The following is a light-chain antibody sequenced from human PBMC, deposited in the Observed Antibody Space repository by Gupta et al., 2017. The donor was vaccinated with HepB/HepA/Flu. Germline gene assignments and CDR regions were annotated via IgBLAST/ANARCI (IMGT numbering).Light chain of an antibody. V-gene: IGLV2-14*03. CDR3: SSYTSSSTHWV. CDR1: GSDVGGYNF. Sequence: ALPQPAYWSGSPARSIPTPSPGTGSDVGGYNFVTWYQQHPGKAPKLMLYDVSNRPSGVSNRFSGSKSGNTASLTIAGLQAEDEADYYCSSYTSSSTHWVFGGGTKLTVL. J-gene: IGLJ3*02. CDR2: DVS.